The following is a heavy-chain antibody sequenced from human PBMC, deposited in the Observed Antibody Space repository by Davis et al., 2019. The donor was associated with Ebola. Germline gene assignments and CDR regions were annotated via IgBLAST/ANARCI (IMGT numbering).Heavy chain of an antibody. J-gene: IGHJ4*02. CDR3: ARYSGYDSYDY. V-gene: IGHV4-59*08. Sequence: PSETLSLTCTVSGGSISSHYWSWIRQPPGKGLEWIGYIYYSGSTNYNPSLKIRVTISVDTSKNQFSLKLSSVTAADTAVYYCARYSGYDSYDYWGQGTLVTVSS. CDR2: IYYSGST. CDR1: GGSISSHY. D-gene: IGHD5-12*01.